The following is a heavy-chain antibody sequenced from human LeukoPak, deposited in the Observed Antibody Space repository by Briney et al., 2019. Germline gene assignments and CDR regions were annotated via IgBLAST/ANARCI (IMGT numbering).Heavy chain of an antibody. CDR2: ISAYNGNT. D-gene: IGHD3-9*01. V-gene: IGHV1-18*01. J-gene: IGHJ3*02. Sequence: ASVKVSCKASGYTFTSYGISWVRQAPGQGLEWMGWISAYNGNTNYAQKLQGRVTMTTDTSTSTAYMELRSLRSDDTAVYYCARTYYDILTGYPPLNDAFDIWGQGTMVTVSS. CDR3: ARTYYDILTGYPPLNDAFDI. CDR1: GYTFTSYG.